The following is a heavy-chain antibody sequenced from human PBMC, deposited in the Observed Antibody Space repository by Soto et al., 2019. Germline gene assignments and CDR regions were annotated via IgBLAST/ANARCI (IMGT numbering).Heavy chain of an antibody. CDR1: GFTFSSYA. CDR2: ISGSGGST. D-gene: IGHD3-3*01. Sequence: EVQLLESGGGLVQPGGSLRLSCAASGFTFSSYAMSWVRQAPGKGLEWVSAISGSGGSTYYADSVKGRFTISRDNSKNTLYLQMHSMRAEDTAVYYCAKVPVLRSYDFWSGPSFDYWGQGTLVTVSS. CDR3: AKVPVLRSYDFWSGPSFDY. J-gene: IGHJ4*02. V-gene: IGHV3-23*01.